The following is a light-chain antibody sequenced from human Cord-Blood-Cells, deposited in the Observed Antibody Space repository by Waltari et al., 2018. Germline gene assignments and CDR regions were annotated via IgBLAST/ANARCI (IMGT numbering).Light chain of an antibody. CDR3: QQYNNWPPLT. J-gene: IGKJ4*01. V-gene: IGKV3-15*01. CDR1: QSVSSI. CDR2: GAS. Sequence: EIVMTQSPAPLSVSPGERATLSCRARQSVSSILAWYQQKPGQAPRLLIYGASTRSTGIPARVSGSVYGTEFTLTISGLQSQDFAVYNCQQYNNWPPLTFGGGTKVEIK.